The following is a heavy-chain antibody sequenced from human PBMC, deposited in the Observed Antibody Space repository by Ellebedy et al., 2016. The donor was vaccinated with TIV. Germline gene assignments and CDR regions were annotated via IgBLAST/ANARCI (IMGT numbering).Heavy chain of an antibody. CDR2: ISSGSSTI. CDR1: GFSFSNYN. V-gene: IGHV3-48*02. J-gene: IGHJ4*02. CDR3: AKPYDGGSFVPWD. D-gene: IGHD2-21*01. Sequence: GESLKISCAASGFSFSNYNMNWVRQAPGKGLEWVSCISSGSSTIYYADSVKGRFTISRDNAKNSLYLQMNSLRDEDTDVNYCAKPYDGGSFVPWDWGQGTLVTVSS.